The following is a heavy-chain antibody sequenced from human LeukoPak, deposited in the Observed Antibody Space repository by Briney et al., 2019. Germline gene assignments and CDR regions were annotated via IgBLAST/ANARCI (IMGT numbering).Heavy chain of an antibody. CDR3: ARRGTRTWYDS. CDR1: GYTFSDYY. V-gene: IGHV1-2*02. Sequence: ASVTVSCTASGYTFSDYYIHWVRQAPGQGLEWMGWINPNSGGTNYAQKFQGRVTMTRDTSISTAYMGLNRLRSDDTAVYYCARRGTRTWYDSWGQGTLVTVSS. J-gene: IGHJ5*01. CDR2: INPNSGGT.